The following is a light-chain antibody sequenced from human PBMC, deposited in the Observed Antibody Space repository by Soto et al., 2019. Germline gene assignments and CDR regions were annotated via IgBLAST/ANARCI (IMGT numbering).Light chain of an antibody. Sequence: EIVLTQSPGTLSLSPGERATLSCRASQSVSNSKLAWYQQKTDQPPSLLIYGASTRATVIPDRFSGSGSGTYFTLTISRLEPEDFAVYYCQEYRTSRTFGQGTKVDIK. CDR3: QEYRTSRT. CDR1: QSVSNSK. CDR2: GAS. V-gene: IGKV3-20*01. J-gene: IGKJ1*01.